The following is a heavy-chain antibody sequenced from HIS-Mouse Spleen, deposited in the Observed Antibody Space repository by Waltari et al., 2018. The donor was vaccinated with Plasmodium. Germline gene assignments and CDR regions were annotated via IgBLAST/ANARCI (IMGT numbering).Heavy chain of an antibody. CDR3: ARRGGSYYYFDY. V-gene: IGHV4-39*01. J-gene: IGHJ4*02. CDR1: GGSISSSSYY. CDR2: ISYSGTT. D-gene: IGHD1-26*01. Sequence: QLQLQESGPGLVKPSETLSLTCTVSGGSISSSSYYWGWIRPPPGKGLEWIGSISYSGTTYYNPSLKSRVTISVDTSKTQFSLKLSSVTAADTAVYYCARRGGSYYYFDYWGQGTLVTVSS.